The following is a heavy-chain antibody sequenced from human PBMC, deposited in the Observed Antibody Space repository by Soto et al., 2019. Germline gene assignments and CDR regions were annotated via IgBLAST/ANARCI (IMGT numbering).Heavy chain of an antibody. V-gene: IGHV1-18*01. Sequence: QVQLVQSGAEVKKPGASVTVSCKASGYTFTNYGINWVRQAPGQGLEWMGGISAYSGHTNYAQKLQDRVTMTTDTSPSTAYMELRSLRSDDTAVYYCARRPHLADNVELDYWGQGTLVTVSS. J-gene: IGHJ4*02. CDR2: ISAYSGHT. CDR3: ARRPHLADNVELDY. D-gene: IGHD6-19*01. CDR1: GYTFTNYG.